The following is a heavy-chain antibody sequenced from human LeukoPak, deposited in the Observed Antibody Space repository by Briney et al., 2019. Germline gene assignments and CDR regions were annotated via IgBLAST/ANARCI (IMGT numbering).Heavy chain of an antibody. CDR3: ARGAAAAQTFDY. D-gene: IGHD6-13*01. Sequence: PSETLSLTCTVSGGSISSGGYYWSWIRQHPGKGLEWIWYIYYSGSTYYNPSLKSRVTISVDTSKNQFSLKLSSVTAADTAVYYCARGAAAAQTFDYWGQGTLVTVSS. J-gene: IGHJ4*02. CDR1: GGSISSGGYY. V-gene: IGHV4-31*03. CDR2: IYYSGST.